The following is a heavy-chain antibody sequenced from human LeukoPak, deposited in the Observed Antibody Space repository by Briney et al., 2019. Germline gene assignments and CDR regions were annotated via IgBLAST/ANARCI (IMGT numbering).Heavy chain of an antibody. CDR1: GFTISSNH. J-gene: IGHJ4*02. Sequence: GGSLRLSCTASGFTISSNHMNWVRQAPGKGLEWVSIIFSGGTTYYADSVKGRFTISRDNSKDTLYLQMNSLSTEDTATYYCARVINYCSDYWGQGTLVTVSS. CDR2: IFSGGTT. CDR3: ARVINYCSDY. D-gene: IGHD3-16*01. V-gene: IGHV3-53*01.